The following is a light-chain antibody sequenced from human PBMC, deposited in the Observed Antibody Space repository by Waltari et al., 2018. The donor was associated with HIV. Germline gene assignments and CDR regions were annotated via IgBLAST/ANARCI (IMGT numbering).Light chain of an antibody. CDR1: SSNIGSNT. CDR2: HNN. Sequence: QSVLTQPPSASGTPGQRVTISCSGSSSNIGSNTVNWYQHLPGTAPKLLIYHNNQRPSGVPDRVSGSKSGTSASLAISGLQSEDEADYYCAAWDDSLNGQGVFGGGTKLTVL. J-gene: IGLJ2*01. V-gene: IGLV1-44*01. CDR3: AAWDDSLNGQGV.